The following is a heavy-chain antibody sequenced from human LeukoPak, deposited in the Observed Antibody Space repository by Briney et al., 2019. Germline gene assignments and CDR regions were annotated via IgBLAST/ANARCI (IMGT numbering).Heavy chain of an antibody. V-gene: IGHV4-39*02. Sequence: SETLSLTCTVSGGSISSSSYYWGWIRQPPGKGLEWIGSIYYSGSTYYNPSLKSRVTISVDTSKNQFSLKLSSVTAADTAVYYCARECLGYCSSTSSRGFDYWGQGTLVTVSS. D-gene: IGHD2-2*01. CDR3: ARECLGYCSSTSSRGFDY. CDR1: GGSISSSSYY. J-gene: IGHJ4*02. CDR2: IYYSGST.